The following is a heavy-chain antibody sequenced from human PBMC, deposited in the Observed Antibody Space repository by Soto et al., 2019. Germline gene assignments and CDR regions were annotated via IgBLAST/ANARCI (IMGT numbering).Heavy chain of an antibody. J-gene: IGHJ6*02. CDR2: IITFFGAA. CDR3: ARGGKERFRGSGMDV. D-gene: IGHD1-1*01. V-gene: IGHV1-69*01. Sequence: QVQLVQSGAEVRKPGSSVRVSCKASGDRFNTYAFNWVRQAPGQGLEWLGGIITFFGAAMYAQKFQGRVTIAADEFITTGYMELRSLTSEDTVVYYCARGGKERFRGSGMDVWGQGTTVTVSS. CDR1: GDRFNTYA.